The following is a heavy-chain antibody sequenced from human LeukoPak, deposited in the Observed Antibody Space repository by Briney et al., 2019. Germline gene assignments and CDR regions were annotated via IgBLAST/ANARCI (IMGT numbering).Heavy chain of an antibody. CDR1: GYTFTSYY. Sequence: GASVKVSCKASGYTFTSYYMHWVRQAPGQGLEWMGIINPSGGSTSYAQKFQGRVTMTRDTSTSTVYMELSSLRSEDTAVYYCARIARENYDSSGYPGYWGQGTLVTVSS. CDR3: ARIARENYDSSGYPGY. J-gene: IGHJ4*02. V-gene: IGHV1-46*01. CDR2: INPSGGST. D-gene: IGHD3-22*01.